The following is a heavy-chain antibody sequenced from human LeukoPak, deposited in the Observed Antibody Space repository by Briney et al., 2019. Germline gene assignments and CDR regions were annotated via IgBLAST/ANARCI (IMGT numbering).Heavy chain of an antibody. D-gene: IGHD4-17*01. CDR2: ISSSSSYI. V-gene: IGHV3-21*01. J-gene: IGHJ4*02. Sequence: GGSLRLSCAASGFTFSIYAMFWVRQAPGKGLEWVSSISSSSSYIYYADSVKGRFTISRDNAKNSLYLQMNSLRAEDTAVYYCARDHGDYDFDYWGQGTLVTVSS. CDR1: GFTFSIYA. CDR3: ARDHGDYDFDY.